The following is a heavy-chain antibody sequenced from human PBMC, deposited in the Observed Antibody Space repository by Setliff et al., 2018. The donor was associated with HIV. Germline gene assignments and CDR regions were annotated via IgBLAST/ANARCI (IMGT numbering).Heavy chain of an antibody. CDR2: ISTYNGNT. Sequence: ASVKVSCKASTYTFTRNYMHWVRQAPGQGLEWMGWISTYNGNTKYAQKLQDRVTMTTDTSTSTAYMELRSLRSDDTAVYYCARVPRGGPAEVNDAFDIWGQGTMVTVSS. V-gene: IGHV1-18*04. CDR1: TYTFTRNY. CDR3: ARVPRGGPAEVNDAFDI. D-gene: IGHD2-2*01. J-gene: IGHJ3*02.